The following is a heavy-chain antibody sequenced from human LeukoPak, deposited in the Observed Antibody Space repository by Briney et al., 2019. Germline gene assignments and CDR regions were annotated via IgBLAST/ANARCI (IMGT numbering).Heavy chain of an antibody. D-gene: IGHD3-22*01. J-gene: IGHJ6*03. CDR3: ARGRGYYDSSGYFYYYYMDV. CDR1: GGSISSYY. Sequence: SETLSLTCTVSGGSISSYYWSWIRQPPGKGLEWIGYIYYSGSTNYNPSLKSRVTISVDTSKNQFSLKLSSVTAAGTAVYYCARGRGYYDSSGYFYYYYMDVWGKGTTVTISS. V-gene: IGHV4-59*01. CDR2: IYYSGST.